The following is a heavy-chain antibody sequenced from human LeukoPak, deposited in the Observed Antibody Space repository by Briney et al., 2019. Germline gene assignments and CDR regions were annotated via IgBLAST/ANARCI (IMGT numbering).Heavy chain of an antibody. CDR1: GYSISSGYY. D-gene: IGHD2-21*01. J-gene: IGHJ5*02. CDR3: ARGEGWGGDCSENWFDP. Sequence: SETLSLTCTVSGYSISSGYYWGWIRQPPGKGLEGIGSIYHSGSTYYNPSLKSRVTISVDTSKNQFSQKLSSVTAADTAVYYCARGEGWGGDCSENWFDPWGQGTLVTDSS. V-gene: IGHV4-38-2*02. CDR2: IYHSGST.